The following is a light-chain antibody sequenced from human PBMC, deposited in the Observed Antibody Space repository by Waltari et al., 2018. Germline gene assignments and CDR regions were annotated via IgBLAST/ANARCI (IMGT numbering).Light chain of an antibody. CDR3: QQYDTYPWT. J-gene: IGKJ1*01. CDR1: QNIKIW. V-gene: IGKV1-5*03. CDR2: KAS. Sequence: DIQMTQSPSTLAASVGDRVTITFRTSQNIKIWLTWYQQKPGTAPNLLIYKASSLQSGVPSSFSGSGSGTEFALTINSLQPDDFATYYCQQYDTYPWTFGHGTKVEIK.